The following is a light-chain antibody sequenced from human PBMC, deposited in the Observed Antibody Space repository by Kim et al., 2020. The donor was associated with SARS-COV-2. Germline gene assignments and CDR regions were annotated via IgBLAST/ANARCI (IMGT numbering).Light chain of an antibody. CDR3: QVWDSSTWV. Sequence: SYELTQPLSVSVALGQTARITCGGNNIVTKNVHWYQQKPGQAPVLVMYRDTNRPSGIPERFSGSNSGNTATLTISRAQAGDEVDYYCQVWDSSTWVFGGG. J-gene: IGLJ3*02. CDR2: RDT. CDR1: NIVTKN. V-gene: IGLV3-9*01.